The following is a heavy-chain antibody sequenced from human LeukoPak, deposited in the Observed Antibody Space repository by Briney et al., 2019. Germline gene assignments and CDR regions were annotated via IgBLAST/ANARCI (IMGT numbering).Heavy chain of an antibody. CDR2: IYYSGST. CDR3: ARRAVAGPGAFDI. CDR1: GGSISSSSYY. Sequence: NTSETLSLTCTVSGGSISSSSYYWGWIRQPPGKGLEWIGSIYYSGSTYYNPSFKSRVTISVDTSKNQFSLKLSSVTAADTAVYYCARRAVAGPGAFDIWGQGTMVTVSS. J-gene: IGHJ3*02. D-gene: IGHD6-19*01. V-gene: IGHV4-39*01.